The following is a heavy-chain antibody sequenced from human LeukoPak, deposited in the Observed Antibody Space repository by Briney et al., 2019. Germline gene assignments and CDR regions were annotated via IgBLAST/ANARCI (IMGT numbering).Heavy chain of an antibody. J-gene: IGHJ4*02. V-gene: IGHV1-24*01. CDR3: ATGLRIAVADFFDY. CDR2: FDPEDGET. D-gene: IGHD6-19*01. Sequence: RASVKVSCKVSGYTLTELSMHWVRQAPGKGLEWMGGFDPEDGETIYAQKFQGRVTMTEDTSTDTAYMELSSLRSEDTAVYYCATGLRIAVADFFDYWGQGTLVTVSS. CDR1: GYTLTELS.